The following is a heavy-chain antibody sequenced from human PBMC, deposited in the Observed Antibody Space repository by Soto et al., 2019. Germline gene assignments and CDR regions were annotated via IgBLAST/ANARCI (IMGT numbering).Heavy chain of an antibody. D-gene: IGHD6-6*01. CDR2: ISGSGGST. CDR3: AKDRSKLGGYSSSSFDS. CDR1: GFTFSSYA. V-gene: IGHV3-23*01. Sequence: GGSLRLSCAASGFTFSSYAMSWVRQAPGKGLEWVSAISGSGGSTYYADSVKGRVTISRDTSKNTLYLQMNSLRTEDPAVYYCAKDRSKLGGYSSSSFDSWGQGTLVTVSS. J-gene: IGHJ4*02.